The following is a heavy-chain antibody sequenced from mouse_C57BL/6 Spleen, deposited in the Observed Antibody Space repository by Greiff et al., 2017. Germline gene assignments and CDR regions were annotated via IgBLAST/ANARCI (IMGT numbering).Heavy chain of an antibody. CDR2: IYPGDGDT. CDR3: ARGVIYYDYDWYFDV. V-gene: IGHV1-82*01. CDR1: GYAFSSSW. D-gene: IGHD2-4*01. J-gene: IGHJ1*03. Sequence: QVQLQQSGPELVKPGASVKISCKASGYAFSSSWMNWVKQRPGKGLEWIGRIYPGDGDTNYNGKFKGKATLTADKSSSTAYMQLSSLTSEDSAVYFCARGVIYYDYDWYFDVWGTGTTVTVSS.